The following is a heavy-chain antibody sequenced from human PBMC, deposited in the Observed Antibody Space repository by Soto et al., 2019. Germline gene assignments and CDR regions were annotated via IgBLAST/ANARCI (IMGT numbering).Heavy chain of an antibody. CDR1: GFTFTSSA. V-gene: IGHV1-58*01. J-gene: IGHJ4*02. Sequence: QMQLVQSGPEVKKPGTSMKVSCKASGFTFTSSAVQWVRQARGQRLEWLGWIVGGSGNTNYALKFQERVTITRDMSTSTAYMELSSLISEDTAVYYCATVPGGYYGSGSPDYWGQGTLVTVS. CDR3: ATVPGGYYGSGSPDY. D-gene: IGHD3-10*01. CDR2: IVGGSGNT.